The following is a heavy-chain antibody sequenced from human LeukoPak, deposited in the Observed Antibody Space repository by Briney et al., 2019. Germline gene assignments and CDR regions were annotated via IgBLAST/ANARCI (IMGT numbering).Heavy chain of an antibody. CDR3: AMHRENYYESSQMWFDP. CDR1: GDSISRSY. D-gene: IGHD3-22*01. V-gene: IGHV4-4*09. J-gene: IGHJ5*02. CDR2: IYSTGRT. Sequence: SETLSLTCTVSGDSISRSYWSWIRQPPGKGLEWIGYIYSTGRTTYNPPLKSRVTISADTSKNQFSLSLTSATAADTAVYYCAMHRENYYESSQMWFDPGGQGTLVILPS.